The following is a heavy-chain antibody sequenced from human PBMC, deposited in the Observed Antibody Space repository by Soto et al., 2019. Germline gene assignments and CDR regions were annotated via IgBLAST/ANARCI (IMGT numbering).Heavy chain of an antibody. CDR1: EDTFRNYA. D-gene: IGHD3-22*01. Sequence: QVELVQSGAEVKKPGSSVKVSCQASEDTFRNYAISWVRQAPGQGLEWMGGIIPIFGTANYAQKVQGRVTITADTSENTVYLELSSLRSEDTAVYYCASTKYDSRAYYYWYLGLWGRGTLVTVSS. CDR2: IIPIFGTA. J-gene: IGHJ2*01. CDR3: ASTKYDSRAYYYWYLGL. V-gene: IGHV1-69*06.